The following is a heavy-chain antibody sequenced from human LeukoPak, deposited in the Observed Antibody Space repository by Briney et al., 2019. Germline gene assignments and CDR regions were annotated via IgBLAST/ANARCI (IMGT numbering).Heavy chain of an antibody. D-gene: IGHD2-15*01. V-gene: IGHV4-59*11. Sequence: SETLSLTCTVSGGSISSQYWAWIRQSPVKGLEWIGDISNSGSTSYNPSPKSRVTISRDTSKNQFPLKLSSVTAADMAVYYCGREALVGYFSYYYMDVWGKGTTVTVSS. CDR2: ISNSGST. CDR3: GREALVGYFSYYYMDV. J-gene: IGHJ6*03. CDR1: GGSISSQY.